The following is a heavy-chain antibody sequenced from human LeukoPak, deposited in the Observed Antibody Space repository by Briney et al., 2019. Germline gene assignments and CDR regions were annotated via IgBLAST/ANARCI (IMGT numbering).Heavy chain of an antibody. J-gene: IGHJ4*02. CDR1: GFTFSSYW. D-gene: IGHD4-23*01. Sequence: GGSLRLSCAASGFTFSSYWMHWVRQAPGKGLEWVSGISWNSGSIGYADSVKGRFTISRDNAKNSLYLQMNSLRAEDTALYYCAKADYGGSHFDYWGQGTLVTVSS. CDR2: ISWNSGSI. V-gene: IGHV3-9*01. CDR3: AKADYGGSHFDY.